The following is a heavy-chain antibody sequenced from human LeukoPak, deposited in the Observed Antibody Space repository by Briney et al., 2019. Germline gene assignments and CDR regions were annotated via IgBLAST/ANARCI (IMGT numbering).Heavy chain of an antibody. V-gene: IGHV3-7*01. CDR3: ARSPGVSGSYYNYYYYGMDV. CDR2: IKQDGSEK. J-gene: IGHJ6*02. D-gene: IGHD3-10*01. Sequence: GGSLRLSCAASGSTFSSYWMSWVRQAPGKGLEWVANIKQDGSEKYYVDSVKGRFTISRDNAKNSLYLQMNSLRAEDTAVYYCARSPGVSGSYYNYYYYGMDVWGQGTTVTVSS. CDR1: GSTFSSYW.